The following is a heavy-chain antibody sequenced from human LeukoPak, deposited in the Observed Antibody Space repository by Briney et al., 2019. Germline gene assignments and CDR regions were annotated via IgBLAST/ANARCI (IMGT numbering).Heavy chain of an antibody. D-gene: IGHD5-18*01. V-gene: IGHV1-8*02. Sequence: GASVKVSCKASGYTFTSYYMHWVRQAPGQGLEWMGWMNPNSGNTGYAQKFQGRVTMTRNTSISTAYMELSSLRSEDTAVYYCAISYSYGYPNFDYWGQGTLVTVSS. CDR3: AISYSYGYPNFDY. J-gene: IGHJ4*02. CDR2: MNPNSGNT. CDR1: GYTFTSYY.